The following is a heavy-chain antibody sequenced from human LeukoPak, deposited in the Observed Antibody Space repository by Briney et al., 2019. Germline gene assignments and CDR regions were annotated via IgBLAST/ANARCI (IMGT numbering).Heavy chain of an antibody. D-gene: IGHD6-13*01. Sequence: SETLSLTCTVSGGSISSYYWSWIRQPPGKGLEWIGYIYYSGSTNYNPSPKSRVTISVDTSKNQFSLKLSSVTAADTAVYYCARSGYSSSWYPQGDYYYYGMDVWGQGTTVTVSS. CDR2: IYYSGST. CDR1: GGSISSYY. J-gene: IGHJ6*02. V-gene: IGHV4-59*01. CDR3: ARSGYSSSWYPQGDYYYYGMDV.